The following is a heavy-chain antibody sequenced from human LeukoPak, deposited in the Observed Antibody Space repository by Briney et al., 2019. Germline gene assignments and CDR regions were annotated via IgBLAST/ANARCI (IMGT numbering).Heavy chain of an antibody. D-gene: IGHD2-15*01. V-gene: IGHV3-23*01. CDR3: AKDRTRGTAATPYYFDY. J-gene: IGHJ4*02. CDR1: GFTFSSYA. CDR2: ISGSGGST. Sequence: GGSPRLSCAASGFTFSSYAMSWVRQAPGKGLEWVSAISGSGGSTYYADSVKGRFTISRDNSKNTLYLQMNSLRAEDTAVYYCAKDRTRGTAATPYYFDYWGQGTLVTVSS.